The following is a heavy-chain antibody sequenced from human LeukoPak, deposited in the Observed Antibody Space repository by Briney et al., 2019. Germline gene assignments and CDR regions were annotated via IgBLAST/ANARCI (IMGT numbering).Heavy chain of an antibody. CDR3: AKQVYSENLYAHFDH. CDR2: ISGSGDRT. Sequence: HPGGSLRLSCAASGFTFSSSAMSWVRQAPGKGLEWVSTISGSGDRTYYADSVKGRFTISRDNAKNSLYLQMNSLRAEDTAVYYCAKQVYSENLYAHFDHWGQGTLVTVSS. J-gene: IGHJ4*02. V-gene: IGHV3-23*01. CDR1: GFTFSSSA. D-gene: IGHD2/OR15-2a*01.